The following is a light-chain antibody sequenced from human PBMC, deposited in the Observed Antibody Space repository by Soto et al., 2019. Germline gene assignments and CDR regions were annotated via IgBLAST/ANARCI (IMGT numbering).Light chain of an antibody. CDR2: GAS. CDR3: QQYDNSPIT. Sequence: VLTQSPGILSLSPGERASLSCGASQSISSSFLAWYQQKPGQAPRLLIYGASSRATGIPDRFSGTGSETDFTLTISRLEPEDFAVYYCQQYDNSPITFGQGTRLEIK. V-gene: IGKV3-20*01. J-gene: IGKJ5*01. CDR1: QSISSSF.